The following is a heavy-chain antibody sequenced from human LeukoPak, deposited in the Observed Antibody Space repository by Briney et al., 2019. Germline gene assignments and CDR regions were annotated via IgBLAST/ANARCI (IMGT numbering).Heavy chain of an antibody. J-gene: IGHJ4*02. CDR1: GYTFTGFY. D-gene: IGHD3-10*01. CDR3: ARSPSGQLDY. CDR2: INPNSGGT. V-gene: IGHV1-2*02. Sequence: GASVKVSCKASGYTFTGFYIHWVRQAPGQGLECMGWINPNSGGTNYAQKFQGRVTMTRDTSISTAYMELSSLRSDDTAVYYCARSPSGQLDYWGRGTLVTVSS.